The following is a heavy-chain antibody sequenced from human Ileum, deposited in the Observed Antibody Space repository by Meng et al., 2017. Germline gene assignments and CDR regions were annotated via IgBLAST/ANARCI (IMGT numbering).Heavy chain of an antibody. CDR3: VGSTGWRPAY. J-gene: IGHJ4*02. CDR1: GFTVSVNY. Sequence: GGSLRLSCAASGFTVSVNYMSWVRQAPGRGLECVSIVYGPCRTYYADSVKGRFTISRDNAKNSVFLQMNSLRVEDTAVYYCVGSTGWRPAYWGQGTRVTVSS. V-gene: IGHV3-53*01. D-gene: IGHD6-19*01. CDR2: VYGPCRT.